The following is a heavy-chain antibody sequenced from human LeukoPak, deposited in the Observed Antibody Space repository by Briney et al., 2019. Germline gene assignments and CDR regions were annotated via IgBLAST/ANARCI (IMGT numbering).Heavy chain of an antibody. V-gene: IGHV1-69*04. Sequence: ASVKVSCKASGGTFSSYAISWVRQAPGQGLEWMGRIIPILGIANYGQKFQGRVTITADKSTSTAYMELSSLRSEDTAVYYCARDREVYFYYYYGMDVWGQGTTVTVTS. CDR3: ARDREVYFYYYYGMDV. CDR1: GGTFSSYA. D-gene: IGHD2/OR15-2a*01. J-gene: IGHJ6*02. CDR2: IIPILGIA.